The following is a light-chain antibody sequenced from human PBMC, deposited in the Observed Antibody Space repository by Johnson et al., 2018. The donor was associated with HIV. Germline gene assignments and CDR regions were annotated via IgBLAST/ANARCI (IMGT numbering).Light chain of an antibody. J-gene: IGLJ1*01. Sequence: QSALTQPPSVSAAPGQKVTISCSGSSSNIGNNYVSWYQQLPGTAPKLLIYDNNKRPSGIPDRFSGSKSGTSATLGITGLQTGDEADYYCGTWERSLSAVGGFGTGTKVAVL. CDR2: DNN. CDR3: GTWERSLSAVGG. V-gene: IGLV1-51*01. CDR1: SSNIGNNY.